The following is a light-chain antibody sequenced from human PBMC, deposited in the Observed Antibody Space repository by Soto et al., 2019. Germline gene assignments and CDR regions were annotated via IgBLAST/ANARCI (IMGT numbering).Light chain of an antibody. V-gene: IGLV1-51*01. CDR1: RSHIGGNS. CDR3: GSWDSSGRASV. Sequence: QAVLPQPPSVSASPGQKVTISCSGSRSHIGGNSVSWYQQLPGTAPKLLIYDDNKRPSGIPDRFSGSKSGTSATLGITGFQTGDEDDDDRGSWDSSGRASVFRTGTEFTV. CDR2: DDN. J-gene: IGLJ1*01.